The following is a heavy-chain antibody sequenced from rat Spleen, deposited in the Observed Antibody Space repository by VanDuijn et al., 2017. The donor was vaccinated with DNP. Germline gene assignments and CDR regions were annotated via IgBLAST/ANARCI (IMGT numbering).Heavy chain of an antibody. CDR3: ARQELRRTYWFAY. D-gene: IGHD1-11*01. CDR1: GFTYTDFY. CDR2: INKDSSTI. Sequence: EVQLVESGGGLVQPGGSMKLPCGASGFTYTDFYMAWVRRAPGKGLEWIGQINKDSSTINYIPSLKEKITISRDNAQNTLYLQMSKLGSEDTATYYCARQELRRTYWFAYWGQGVMVTVSS. V-gene: IGHV4-2*01. J-gene: IGHJ2*01.